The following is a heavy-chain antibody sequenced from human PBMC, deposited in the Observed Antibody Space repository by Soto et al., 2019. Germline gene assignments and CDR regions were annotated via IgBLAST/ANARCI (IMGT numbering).Heavy chain of an antibody. D-gene: IGHD6-13*01. CDR1: GFTFSSYA. Sequence: EVQLLESGGGLVQPGGSLRLSCAASGFTFSSYAMSWVRQAPGKGLEWVSAISGSGGSTYYADSVKGRFTISRDNSKNTLYLQMNSLRAEDTAVYYCAKDSLWAEPEQQLANNWFDPWGQGTLVTVSS. CDR2: ISGSGGST. V-gene: IGHV3-23*01. CDR3: AKDSLWAEPEQQLANNWFDP. J-gene: IGHJ5*02.